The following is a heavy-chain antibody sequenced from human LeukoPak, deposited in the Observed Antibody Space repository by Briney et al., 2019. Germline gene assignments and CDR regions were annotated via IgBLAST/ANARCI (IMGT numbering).Heavy chain of an antibody. D-gene: IGHD6-13*01. CDR1: GGSFSGYY. CDR2: INHSGST. V-gene: IGHV4-34*01. CDR3: ARGITSSWYAGY. J-gene: IGHJ4*02. Sequence: SETLSLTCAVYGGSFSGYYWSWIRQPPGKGLEWIGEINHSGSTSYNPSLKSRVTISVDTSKNQFSLKLSSVTAADTAVYYCARGITSSWYAGYWGQGTLVTVSS.